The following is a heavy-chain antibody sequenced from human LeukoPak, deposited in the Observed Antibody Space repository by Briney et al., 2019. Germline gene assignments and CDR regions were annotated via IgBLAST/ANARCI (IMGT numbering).Heavy chain of an antibody. V-gene: IGHV1-3*01. Sequence: ASVKVSCKASGYTFTNYAMHWVRQAPGQRLEWMGWINAGNGYTKYSQRFQGRVTITRDTSATTAYMELSSLRSEDTAVYYCATFSWLLFAFDIWGQGTMVTVSS. CDR2: INAGNGYT. CDR3: ATFSWLLFAFDI. CDR1: GYTFTNYA. D-gene: IGHD3-3*01. J-gene: IGHJ3*02.